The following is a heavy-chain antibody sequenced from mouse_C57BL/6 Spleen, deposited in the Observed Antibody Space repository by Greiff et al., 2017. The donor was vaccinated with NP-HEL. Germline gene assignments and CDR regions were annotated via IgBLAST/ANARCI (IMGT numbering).Heavy chain of an antibody. CDR2: IDPSDSET. CDR3: ARFLYDGYYSYAMDY. D-gene: IGHD2-3*01. Sequence: QVQLQQPGAELVRPGSSVKLSCKASGYTFTSYWMHWVKQRPIQGLEWIGNIDPSDSETHYNQKFKDKATLTVDKSSSTAYMQLSSLTSEDSAVYYCARFLYDGYYSYAMDYWGQGTSVTVSS. CDR1: GYTFTSYW. J-gene: IGHJ4*01. V-gene: IGHV1-52*01.